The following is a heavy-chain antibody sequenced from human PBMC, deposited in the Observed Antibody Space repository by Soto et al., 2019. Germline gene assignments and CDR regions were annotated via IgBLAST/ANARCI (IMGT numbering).Heavy chain of an antibody. D-gene: IGHD3-22*01. V-gene: IGHV1-69*06. Sequence: SVKVACTASGGTFSSYAISWVRQAPGQGLEWMGGIIPIFGTANYAQKFQGRVTITADKSTSTAYMELSSLRSEDTAVYYCARDYYDSSGYYHDAFDIWGQGTMVTVSS. J-gene: IGHJ3*02. CDR2: IIPIFGTA. CDR3: ARDYYDSSGYYHDAFDI. CDR1: GGTFSSYA.